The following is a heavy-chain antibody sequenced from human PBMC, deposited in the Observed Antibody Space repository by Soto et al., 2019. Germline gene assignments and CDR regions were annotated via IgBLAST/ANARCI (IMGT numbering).Heavy chain of an antibody. V-gene: IGHV3-23*01. CDR3: AKKGLGSLATYCTTGDCRYAFDV. CDR2: ISGGGDGT. J-gene: IGHJ3*01. D-gene: IGHD2-8*01. Sequence: EVQLLESGGGLVRPGGSLRLSCAASGFTFYNYAMNWVRQAPGKGLEWVSTISGGGDGTYYEDSVKGRFTISRDNSRNTVYLQMNSLRAEDTAVYYCAKKGLGSLATYCTTGDCRYAFDVWGQGTLVTVSS. CDR1: GFTFYNYA.